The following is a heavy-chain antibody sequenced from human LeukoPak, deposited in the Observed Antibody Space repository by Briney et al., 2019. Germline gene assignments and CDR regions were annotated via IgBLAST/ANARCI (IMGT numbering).Heavy chain of an antibody. Sequence: SETLSLTCTVSGGSISSSSYYWGWIRHPPGKGLGWIGSIYYSGSTYYNPSLKSRVTISVDPCKNQFALKVSSVTAAGTAVYYCATGDGYNSLLFDYWGQGTLVTVSS. CDR1: GGSISSSSYY. D-gene: IGHD5-24*01. CDR3: ATGDGYNSLLFDY. V-gene: IGHV4-39*06. CDR2: IYYSGST. J-gene: IGHJ4*02.